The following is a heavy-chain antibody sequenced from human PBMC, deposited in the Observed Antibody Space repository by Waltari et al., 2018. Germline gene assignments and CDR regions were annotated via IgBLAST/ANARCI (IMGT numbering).Heavy chain of an antibody. J-gene: IGHJ4*02. D-gene: IGHD1-26*01. CDR1: GFTFSSYA. CDR2: ISGSGGST. V-gene: IGHV3-23*04. Sequence: EVQLVESGGGLVQPGGSLRLSCAASGFTFSSYAMSWVRQAPGKGLEWVSAISGSGGSTYYADSGKGRFTISRDNAKNTLYLQMNSLRAEDTAVYDCAKVRWGLLSSPFDYWGQGTLVTVSS. CDR3: AKVRWGLLSSPFDY.